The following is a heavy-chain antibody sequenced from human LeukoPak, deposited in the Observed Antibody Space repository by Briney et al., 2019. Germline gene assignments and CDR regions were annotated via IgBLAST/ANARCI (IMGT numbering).Heavy chain of an antibody. Sequence: ASVKVSGKASGYTFTRYYMHWVRQAPGQGLEWMGIIDPSVGSTTYAQKFLGRVTMTRDMSTSTVHMELNRLRSEDTAVYYCTSFKSSGEYFDYWGQGTLVTVSS. CDR2: IDPSVGST. J-gene: IGHJ4*02. V-gene: IGHV1-46*01. D-gene: IGHD7-27*01. CDR3: TSFKSSGEYFDY. CDR1: GYTFTRYY.